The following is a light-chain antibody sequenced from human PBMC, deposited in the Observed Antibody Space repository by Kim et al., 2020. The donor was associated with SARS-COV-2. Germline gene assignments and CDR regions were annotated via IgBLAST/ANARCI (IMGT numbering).Light chain of an antibody. J-gene: IGKJ2*01. CDR1: QSVSSSY. Sequence: EIVLTQSPGTLSLSPGERATLSCRASQSVSSSYLAWYQQKPCQAPRLLIYGASSRATGIPDRFSGSESGTDFTLTISRLEPEDSAVYYCQQYGRSPRTFGQGTKLEI. CDR2: GAS. V-gene: IGKV3-20*01. CDR3: QQYGRSPRT.